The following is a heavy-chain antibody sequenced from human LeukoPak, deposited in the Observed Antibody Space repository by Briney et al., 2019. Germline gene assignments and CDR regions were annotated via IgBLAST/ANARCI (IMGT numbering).Heavy chain of an antibody. J-gene: IGHJ4*02. D-gene: IGHD2-15*01. V-gene: IGHV4-39*01. Sequence: SETLSLTCTVSGGSISSSSYYWGWIRQPPGKGLAWIGSIYYSGSTYYNPSLKSRVTISVDTSKNQFSLKLSSVTAADTAVYYCARQASVVAAPYWGQGTLVTVSS. CDR2: IYYSGST. CDR1: GGSISSSSYY. CDR3: ARQASVVAAPY.